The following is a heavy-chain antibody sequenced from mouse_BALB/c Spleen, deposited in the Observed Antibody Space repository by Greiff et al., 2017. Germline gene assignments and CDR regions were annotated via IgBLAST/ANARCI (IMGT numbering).Heavy chain of an antibody. V-gene: IGHV5-12-1*01. CDR1: GFAFSSYD. D-gene: IGHD1-2*01. CDR3: ARHPRLTFYAMDY. CDR2: ISSGGGST. J-gene: IGHJ4*01. Sequence: EVKLVESGGGLVKPGGSLKLSCAASGFAFSSYDMSWVRQTPEKRLEWVAYISSGGGSTYYPDTVKGRFTISRDNAKNTLYLQMSSLKSEDTAMYYCARHPRLTFYAMDYWGQGTSVTVSS.